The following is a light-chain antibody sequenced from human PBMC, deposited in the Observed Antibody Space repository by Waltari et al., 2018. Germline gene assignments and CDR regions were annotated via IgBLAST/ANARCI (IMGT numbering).Light chain of an antibody. CDR1: QSISSY. V-gene: IGKV1-39*01. J-gene: IGKJ5*01. CDR2: AAS. CDR3: QQSYSTRIT. Sequence: DIQMTQSPSSLSASVGDRVTITCRASQSISSYLNWYQQKQGKAPKLLIYAASSLQSGVPSRFSGSGSGTDFTLTISSLQPEDFATYYCQQSYSTRITFGQGTRLEIK.